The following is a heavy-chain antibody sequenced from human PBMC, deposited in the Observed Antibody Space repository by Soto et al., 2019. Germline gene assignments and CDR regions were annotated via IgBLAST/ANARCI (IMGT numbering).Heavy chain of an antibody. CDR3: ARPTMVRGIY. J-gene: IGHJ4*02. CDR2: ISYDGSNK. CDR1: GFTFSSYA. Sequence: QVQLVESGGGVVQPGRSLRLSCAASGFTFSSYAMHWVRQAPGKGLEWVAVISYDGSNKYYADSVKGRFTISRDNSKNTLYLQMNSLRAEDTAVYYCARPTMVRGIYWGQGTLVTVSS. D-gene: IGHD3-10*01. V-gene: IGHV3-30-3*01.